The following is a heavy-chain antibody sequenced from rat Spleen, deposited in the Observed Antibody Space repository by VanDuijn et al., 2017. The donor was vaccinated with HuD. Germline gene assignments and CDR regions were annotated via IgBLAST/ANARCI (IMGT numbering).Heavy chain of an antibody. Sequence: EVQLVESGGGLVQPGRSLKLSCAASGFTFSNYGMHWIRQAPTKGLEWVASITNTGGNTYYRDSVKGRFTISRDNAKSTLYLQMNSLRSEDTATYYCTRENYYSGEYWGQGVMVTVSS. J-gene: IGHJ2*01. V-gene: IGHV5-19*01. CDR3: TRENYYSGEY. D-gene: IGHD1-1*01. CDR2: ITNTGGNT. CDR1: GFTFSNYG.